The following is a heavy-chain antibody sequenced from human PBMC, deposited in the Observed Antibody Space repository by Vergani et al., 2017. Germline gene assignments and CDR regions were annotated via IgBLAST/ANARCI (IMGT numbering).Heavy chain of an antibody. CDR2: ISPYNGHT. CDR3: AGARESSGWLDAFDI. Sequence: QVQLVQSGAEVKKPGASVKVSCKASGYTFRNYRITWVRQASGQGLEWLGWISPYNGHTKYAQKLQDRVTMITDTSTTTAYIEVRGLRSDDTAVYYCAGARESSGWLDAFDIWGQGTKVTVSS. J-gene: IGHJ3*02. D-gene: IGHD6-19*01. CDR1: GYTFRNYR. V-gene: IGHV1-18*01.